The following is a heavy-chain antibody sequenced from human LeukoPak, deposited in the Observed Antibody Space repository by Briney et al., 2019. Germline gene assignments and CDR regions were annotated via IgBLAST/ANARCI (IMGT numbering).Heavy chain of an antibody. Sequence: PSETLSLTCTVSGGSISSYYWSWIRQPPGKGLEWIGYIYYSGSTNYNPSLKSRVTISVDTSKNQFSLKLSSVTAADTAVYYCARGYYYDSSWVLDCWGQGTLVTVSS. V-gene: IGHV4-59*01. CDR1: GGSISSYY. D-gene: IGHD3-22*01. J-gene: IGHJ4*02. CDR2: IYYSGST. CDR3: ARGYYYDSSWVLDC.